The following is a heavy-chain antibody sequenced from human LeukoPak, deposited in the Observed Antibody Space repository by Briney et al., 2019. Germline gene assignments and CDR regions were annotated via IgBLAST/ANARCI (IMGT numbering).Heavy chain of an antibody. J-gene: IGHJ4*02. Sequence: GGSLRLSCVTSGFTFDDYAMYWVRQAPGKGLEWVSGLTWNSGSIAYADSVKGRFTISRDNAKNSLYLQMNSLRAEDMALYYCAKGKNYDILTGPDYWGQGTLVTVSS. D-gene: IGHD3-9*01. CDR3: AKGKNYDILTGPDY. V-gene: IGHV3-9*03. CDR1: GFTFDDYA. CDR2: LTWNSGSI.